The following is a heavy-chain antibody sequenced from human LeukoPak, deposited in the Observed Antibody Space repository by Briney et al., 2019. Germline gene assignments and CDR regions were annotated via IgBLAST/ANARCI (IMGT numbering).Heavy chain of an antibody. CDR3: AREGSSGYYSNP. CDR2: IYSGGST. Sequence: GGSLRLSCAASGFTFSSYEMNWVRQAPGKGLEWVSVIYSGGSTYYADSVKGRFTISRDNSKNTLYLQMNSLRAEDTAVYYCAREGSSGYYSNPWGQGTLVTVSS. D-gene: IGHD3-22*01. J-gene: IGHJ5*02. CDR1: GFTFSSYE. V-gene: IGHV3-53*01.